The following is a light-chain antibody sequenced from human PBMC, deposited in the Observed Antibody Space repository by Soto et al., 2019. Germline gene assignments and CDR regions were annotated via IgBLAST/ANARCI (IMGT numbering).Light chain of an antibody. Sequence: EIVLTQSPATLSLSPGERATLSCRASQSVSSSLAWYQQKPGQTPRLLIYDVSNRATGIPARFSGSGSGTYLPLTVSSLEPEDFAVYYCQQRSNWPLTFGGGIKVEIK. J-gene: IGKJ4*01. CDR1: QSVSSS. V-gene: IGKV3-11*01. CDR2: DVS. CDR3: QQRSNWPLT.